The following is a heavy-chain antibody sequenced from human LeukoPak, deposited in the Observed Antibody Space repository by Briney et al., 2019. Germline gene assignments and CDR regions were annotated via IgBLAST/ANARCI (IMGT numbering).Heavy chain of an antibody. CDR1: GLTFSSYA. V-gene: IGHV3-30-3*01. Sequence: PGGSLRLSCAASGLTFSSYAMHWVRQAPGKGLEWVAVISYDGSNKYYADSVKGRFTISRDNSKNTLYLQMNSLRAEDTAVYYCAREVDYWGQGNLVTVSS. J-gene: IGHJ4*02. CDR2: ISYDGSNK. CDR3: AREVDY.